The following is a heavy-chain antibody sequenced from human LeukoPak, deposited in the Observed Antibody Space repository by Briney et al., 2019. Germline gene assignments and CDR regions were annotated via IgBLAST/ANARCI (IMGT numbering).Heavy chain of an antibody. V-gene: IGHV3-66*01. D-gene: IGHD3-10*01. CDR2: IYSGGST. J-gene: IGHJ4*02. CDR1: GFTVNSNY. CDR3: ARDLRGVIPFDY. Sequence: HPGGSLRLSCVASGFTVNSNYMSWVRQAPGKGLEWVSVIYSGGSTYYADSVKGRFTISRDNPKNTLYLQMNSLRAEDTAVYYCARDLRGVIPFDYWGQGTLVTVSS.